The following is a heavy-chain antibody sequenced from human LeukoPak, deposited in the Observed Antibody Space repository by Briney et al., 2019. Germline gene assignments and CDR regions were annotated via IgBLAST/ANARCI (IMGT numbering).Heavy chain of an antibody. J-gene: IGHJ4*02. CDR1: GFIVSSNY. Sequence: PGGSLRLSCAASGFIVSSNYMSWVRQAPGKGLEWVSVIYSGGATYYADSVRGRFAISRDNSKNTLYLQMNSLRAEDTAVYYCARDPPEDYYDRSGYYGYSGQGTLVTVSS. V-gene: IGHV3-66*01. CDR2: IYSGGAT. CDR3: ARDPPEDYYDRSGYYGY. D-gene: IGHD3-22*01.